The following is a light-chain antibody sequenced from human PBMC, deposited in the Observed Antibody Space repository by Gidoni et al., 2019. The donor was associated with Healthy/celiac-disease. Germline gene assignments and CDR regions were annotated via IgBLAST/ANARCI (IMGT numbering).Light chain of an antibody. CDR3: QSYDSSLEVV. J-gene: IGLJ2*01. CDR2: GNS. CDR1: SSNSGAGYD. V-gene: IGLV1-40*01. Sequence: QSVLTQPPSVSGAPGQRVTISCPGSSSNSGAGYDVHWYQQLPGTAPKLLIYGNSNRPSGVPDRFSGSKSGTSASLAIAGLQAEDEADYYCQSYDSSLEVVFGGGTKLTVL.